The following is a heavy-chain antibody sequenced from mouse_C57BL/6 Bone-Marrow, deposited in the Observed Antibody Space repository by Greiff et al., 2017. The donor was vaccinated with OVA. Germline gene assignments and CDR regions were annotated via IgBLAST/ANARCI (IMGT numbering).Heavy chain of an antibody. D-gene: IGHD2-3*01. Sequence: VQLQQSGAEPVRPGASVKLSCTASGFNIKDDYMHWVKQRPEQGLEWIGWIDPENGDTEYASKFQGKATITADTSSNTAYLQLSSLTSEDTAVYYCTTFDGYYLYAMDYWGQGTSVTVSS. J-gene: IGHJ4*01. CDR1: GFNIKDDY. V-gene: IGHV14-4*01. CDR2: IDPENGDT. CDR3: TTFDGYYLYAMDY.